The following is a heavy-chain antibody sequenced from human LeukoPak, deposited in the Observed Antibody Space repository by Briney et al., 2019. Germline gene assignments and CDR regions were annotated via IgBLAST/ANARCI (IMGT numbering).Heavy chain of an antibody. J-gene: IGHJ6*02. CDR1: GASISTYY. CDR2: IYYDGST. CDR3: ARYTRGTHGMDV. Sequence: PSETLSLTCTVSGASISTYYWTWIRQPPGKGLEWIGYIYYDGSTNYNPSLKSRVTISVDTSKNQFSLKLTSLTAADTAVYYCARYTRGTHGMDVWGQGTTVTVSS. D-gene: IGHD1-26*01. V-gene: IGHV4-59*08.